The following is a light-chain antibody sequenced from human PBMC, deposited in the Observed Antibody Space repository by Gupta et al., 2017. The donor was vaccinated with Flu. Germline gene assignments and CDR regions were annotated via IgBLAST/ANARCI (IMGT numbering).Light chain of an antibody. Sequence: ELVLTQSPATLSLSPGERATLSCRASQSVSSYLAWYQQKPGQAPRLLIYDASNRATGIPARFSGSGSGTDFTLTISSLEPEDFAVYYCRQRSNAITFGQGTRLEIK. CDR2: DAS. J-gene: IGKJ5*01. CDR1: QSVSSY. V-gene: IGKV3-11*01. CDR3: RQRSNAIT.